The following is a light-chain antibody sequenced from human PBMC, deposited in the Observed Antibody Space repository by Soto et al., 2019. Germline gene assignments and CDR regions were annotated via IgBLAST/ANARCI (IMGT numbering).Light chain of an antibody. Sequence: EIVLTQSPGTLSLSPGERATLSCRATQTIKFNYLAWYQQKPGQAPRLLIYDTSSRLPGVPDRFSGSGSGADLTLTISRVEPEDFAVYYCQSYGTSVMYTFGQGTKLEIK. CDR2: DTS. CDR3: QSYGTSVMYT. J-gene: IGKJ2*01. V-gene: IGKV3-20*01. CDR1: QTIKFNY.